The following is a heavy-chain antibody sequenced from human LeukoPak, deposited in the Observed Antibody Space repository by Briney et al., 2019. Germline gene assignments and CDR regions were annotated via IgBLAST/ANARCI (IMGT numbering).Heavy chain of an antibody. CDR2: ITSGTTYI. V-gene: IGHV3-21*01. J-gene: IGHJ4*02. CDR1: GFTFSDYN. CDR3: ARCGLKRIDY. D-gene: IGHD3-16*01. Sequence: GGSLRLSCAASGFTFSDYNMNWVRQSPEKGLEWVSSITSGTTYIYYADSVRGRFTLSRDNAKNSLYLQMNSLRAEDTAVYYCARCGLKRIDYWGQGTLVTVSS.